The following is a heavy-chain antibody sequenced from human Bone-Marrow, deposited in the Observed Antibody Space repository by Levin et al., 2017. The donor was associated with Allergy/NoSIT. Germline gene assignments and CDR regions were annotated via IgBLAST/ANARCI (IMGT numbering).Heavy chain of an antibody. CDR2: IKSKTDGGTT. CDR3: ITDVLGCSGGSCYHYYYYMDV. Sequence: MTGGSLRLSCAASGFTFSNAWMSWVRQAPGKGLEWVGRIKSKTDGGTTDYAAPVKGRFAISRDDSINTLYLQMNLLKTEDTAVYYCITDVLGCSGGSCYHYYYYMDVWGKGTTVTVSS. V-gene: IGHV3-15*01. J-gene: IGHJ6*03. CDR1: GFTFSNAW. D-gene: IGHD2-15*01.